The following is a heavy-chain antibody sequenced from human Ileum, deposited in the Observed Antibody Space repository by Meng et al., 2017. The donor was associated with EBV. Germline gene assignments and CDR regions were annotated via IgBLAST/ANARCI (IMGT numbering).Heavy chain of an antibody. CDR3: AREYGDYGYYFDY. D-gene: IGHD4-17*01. CDR2: ISSSGSTI. CDR1: GFTFSDYY. J-gene: IGHJ4*02. Sequence: VERGEAGGGLVKPGGSLRLSCAASGFTFSDYYMSWIRQAPGKGLEWVSYISSSGSTIYYADSVKGRFTISRDNAKNSLYLQMNSLRAEDTAVYYCAREYGDYGYYFDYWGQGTLVTVSS. V-gene: IGHV3-11*01.